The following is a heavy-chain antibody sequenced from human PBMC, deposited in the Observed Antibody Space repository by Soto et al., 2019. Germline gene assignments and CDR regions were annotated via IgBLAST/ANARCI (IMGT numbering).Heavy chain of an antibody. CDR3: ARIPPVGASEFN. CDR1: GGTFSSYA. CDR2: IIPIFGTA. Sequence: SVKVSCKASGGTFSSYAISWVRQAPGKGLEWMGGIIPIFGTANYAQKFQGRVTITADESTSTAYMELSSLRSEDTAVYYCARIPPVGASEFNWGQGTLVTVSS. D-gene: IGHD1-26*01. J-gene: IGHJ4*02. V-gene: IGHV1-69*13.